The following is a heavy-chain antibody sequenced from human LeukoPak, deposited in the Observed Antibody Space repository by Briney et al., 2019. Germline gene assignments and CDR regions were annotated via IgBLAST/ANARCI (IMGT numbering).Heavy chain of an antibody. J-gene: IGHJ4*02. CDR2: INHSGST. CDR3: ARGHQY. V-gene: IGHV4-34*01. Sequence: SETLSLTCAVYGGSFSGYYWSWVRQPPGKGLEWIGEINHSGSTNYNPSLKSRVTISVDTSKNQFSLKLSSVTAADTAVHYCARGHQYWGQGTLVTVSS. CDR1: GGSFSGYY.